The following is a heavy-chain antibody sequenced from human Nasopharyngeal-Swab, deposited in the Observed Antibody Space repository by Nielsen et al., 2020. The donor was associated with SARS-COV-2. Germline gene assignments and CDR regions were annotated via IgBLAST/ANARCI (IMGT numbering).Heavy chain of an antibody. J-gene: IGHJ4*02. CDR3: VKGPPAVIHYFDY. CDR2: ISGSGEST. V-gene: IGHV3-23*01. Sequence: GESLRLSCAASGFTFSTYDMSWVRQAPGKGLEWVSGISGSGESTHYADSVKGRFTISRDNSKNTLYLQMNSLRAEDTAVYYCVKGPPAVIHYFDYWGQGTLVTVSS. D-gene: IGHD2-21*01. CDR1: GFTFSTYD.